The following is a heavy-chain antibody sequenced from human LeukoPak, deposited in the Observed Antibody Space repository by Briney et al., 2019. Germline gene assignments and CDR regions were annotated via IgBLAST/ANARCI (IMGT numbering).Heavy chain of an antibody. CDR1: GFTFSSYG. V-gene: IGHV3-33*01. J-gene: IGHJ4*02. D-gene: IGHD1-26*01. Sequence: GGSLRLPCAASGFTFSSYGMHWVRQAPGKGLEWVAVIWYDGSNKYYADSVKGRFTISRDNSKNTLYLQMNSLRAEDTAVYYCARDLESYLAYYFDYWGQGTLVTVSS. CDR2: IWYDGSNK. CDR3: ARDLESYLAYYFDY.